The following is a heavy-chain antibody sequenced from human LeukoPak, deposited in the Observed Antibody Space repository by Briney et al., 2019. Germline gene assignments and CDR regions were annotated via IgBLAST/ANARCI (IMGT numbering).Heavy chain of an antibody. CDR3: ARAFEDTAMGDAFDI. CDR1: GGSISSGSYY. D-gene: IGHD5-18*01. Sequence: PSETLSLTCTVSGGSISSGSYYWSWIRQPAGKGLEWIGRIYTSGSTNYNPSLKSRVTISVDTSKNQFSLKLSSVTAADTAVYYCARAFEDTAMGDAFDIWGQGTMVTVSS. CDR2: IYTSGST. J-gene: IGHJ3*02. V-gene: IGHV4-61*02.